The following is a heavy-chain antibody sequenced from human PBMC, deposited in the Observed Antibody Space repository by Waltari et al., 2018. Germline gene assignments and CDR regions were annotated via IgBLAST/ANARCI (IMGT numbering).Heavy chain of an antibody. CDR2: INPNRGGT. CDR3: ARGSWDYVFRGFDP. D-gene: IGHD4-17*01. CDR1: GYTFTGYY. J-gene: IGHJ5*02. V-gene: IGHV1-2*02. Sequence: QVQLVQSGAEVKKPGASVKVSCKASGYTFTGYYMHWVRQAPGQGLEWMGWINPNRGGTNYAQKFQGRGTMTRDTSISTAYMELSRLRSDDTAVYYCARGSWDYVFRGFDPWGQGTLVTVSS.